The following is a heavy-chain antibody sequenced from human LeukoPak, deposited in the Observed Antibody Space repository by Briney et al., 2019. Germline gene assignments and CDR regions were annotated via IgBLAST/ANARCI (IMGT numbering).Heavy chain of an antibody. V-gene: IGHV3-23*01. J-gene: IGHJ4*02. Sequence: PGGSLRLSCAASGFTFRTSAMSWVRQAPAKGLQWVSSINGGDYSTYYADSLKGRFSISRDNSKNTLFLQMNSLRAEDTAVYYCAKDAVGSSGYHYFDYWGQGTLVTVSS. D-gene: IGHD3-22*01. CDR2: INGGDYST. CDR1: GFTFRTSA. CDR3: AKDAVGSSGYHYFDY.